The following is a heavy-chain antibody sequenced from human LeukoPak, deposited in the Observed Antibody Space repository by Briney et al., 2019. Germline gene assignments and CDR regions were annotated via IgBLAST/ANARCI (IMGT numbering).Heavy chain of an antibody. Sequence: ASVKVSCKASGYTFTGYYMHWVRQAPGQGLEWMGWINPNSGGTNYAQKFQGRVTMTRDTSISTAYMELSRLRSDDTAVYYCARDTEAHDFWSGYYSDGFDYWGQGTLVTVSS. CDR3: ARDTEAHDFWSGYYSDGFDY. V-gene: IGHV1-2*02. CDR2: INPNSGGT. J-gene: IGHJ4*02. CDR1: GYTFTGYY. D-gene: IGHD3-3*01.